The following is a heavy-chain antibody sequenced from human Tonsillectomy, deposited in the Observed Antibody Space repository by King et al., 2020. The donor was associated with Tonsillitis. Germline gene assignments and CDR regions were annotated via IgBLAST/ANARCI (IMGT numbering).Heavy chain of an antibody. CDR2: INTNTGNP. J-gene: IGHJ3*02. CDR3: ARDIGYSSSWYRKGDAFDI. D-gene: IGHD6-13*01. Sequence: VQLVESGSELKKPGASVKVSCKASGYTFTSYAMNWVPQAPGQGLEWMGWINTNTGNPTYAQGFTGRFVFSLDTSVSTAYLQISSLKAEDTAVYYCARDIGYSSSWYRKGDAFDIWGQGTMVTVSS. V-gene: IGHV7-4-1*02. CDR1: GYTFTSYA.